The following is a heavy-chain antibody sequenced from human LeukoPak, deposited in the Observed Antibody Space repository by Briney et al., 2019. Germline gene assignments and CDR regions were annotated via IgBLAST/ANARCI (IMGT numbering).Heavy chain of an antibody. CDR2: INANNDGS. J-gene: IGHJ3*02. D-gene: IGHD3-3*01. V-gene: IGHV1-2*02. CDR1: GYTITGYY. Sequence: ASVKVSCKASGYTITGYYMHWVRQAPGQGLEWMGWINANNDGSIYAQKFQGRVTMTRDTSINTAYMELSRLRSDHTAVYYCARKRGVGVDTNAFDMWGQGTMVTVSS. CDR3: ARKRGVGVDTNAFDM.